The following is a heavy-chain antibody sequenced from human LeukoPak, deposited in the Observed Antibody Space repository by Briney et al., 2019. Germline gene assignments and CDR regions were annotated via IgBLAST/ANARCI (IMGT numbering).Heavy chain of an antibody. J-gene: IGHJ4*02. CDR3: ASQSTYYDSSGYIFDY. D-gene: IGHD3-22*01. Sequence: ASVKVSCKASGYTFSGNYMEWVRQAPGQGLEWMGRINPNSGGTNYAQKFQGRVTMTRDTSISTAYMELSGLRSDDTAVYYCASQSTYYDSSGYIFDYWGQGTLVTVSS. V-gene: IGHV1-2*06. CDR2: INPNSGGT. CDR1: GYTFSGNY.